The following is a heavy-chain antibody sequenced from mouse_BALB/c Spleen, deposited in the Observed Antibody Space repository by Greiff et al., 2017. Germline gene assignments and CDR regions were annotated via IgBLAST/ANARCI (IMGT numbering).Heavy chain of an antibody. V-gene: IGHV5-17*02. CDR2: ISSGNSTT. CDR1: GFTFSSFG. D-gene: IGHD2-13*01. J-gene: IGHJ4*01. Sequence: EVQLVESGGGLVQPGGSRKLSCAASGFTFSSFGMHWVRQAPEKGLEWVGYISSGNSTTNYEDKMKGRITITRDNPKNTLFLQMTSLTSEDTAMYYCARSDGEYEAMDYWGQGTSVTVSS. CDR3: ARSDGEYEAMDY.